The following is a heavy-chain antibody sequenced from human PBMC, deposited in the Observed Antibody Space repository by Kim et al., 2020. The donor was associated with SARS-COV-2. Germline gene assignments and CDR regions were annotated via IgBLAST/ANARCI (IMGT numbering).Heavy chain of an antibody. Sequence: GGSLRLSCAASGFTFSNAWMSWVRQAPGKGLEWVGRIKSKTDGGTTDYAAPVKGRFTISRDDSKNTLYLQMNSLKTEDTAVYYCTTWIYDYGDHVYWYFDLWGRGTLVTVSS. CDR2: IKSKTDGGTT. J-gene: IGHJ2*01. CDR3: TTWIYDYGDHVYWYFDL. V-gene: IGHV3-15*01. CDR1: GFTFSNAW. D-gene: IGHD4-17*01.